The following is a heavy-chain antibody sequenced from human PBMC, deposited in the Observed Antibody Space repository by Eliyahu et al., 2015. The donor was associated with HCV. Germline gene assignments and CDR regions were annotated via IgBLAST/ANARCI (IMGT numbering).Heavy chain of an antibody. J-gene: IGHJ4*02. CDR2: INPSDGTT. CDR3: TGVAVTGIYYFDH. CDR1: GXXFTSYF. V-gene: IGHV1-46*03. D-gene: IGHD6-19*01. Sequence: QVQLVQSGAEVKKPGASVKFSCKASGXXFTSYFMHWVRQAPGQGLEWMGIINPSDGTTTYAQKFRGRVTMTRDTSTSTLYMELSSLRSGDTAIYYCTGVAVTGIYYFDHWGQGSLVTVSS.